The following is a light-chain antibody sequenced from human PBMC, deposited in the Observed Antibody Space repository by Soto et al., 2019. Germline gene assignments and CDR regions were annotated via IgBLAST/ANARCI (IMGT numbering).Light chain of an antibody. CDR2: GAS. CDR3: PQYASSPIT. J-gene: IGKJ5*01. V-gene: IGKV3-20*01. CDR1: QSFSRSF. Sequence: EIVLTQSPGTLSLSPGERATLSCRASQSFSRSFLAWYQQRPGQAPRLLLYGASTRATGIPHRFSGSGSGTDFTLSITRLEPEDLAVYDCPQYASSPITFGQGTRLEIK.